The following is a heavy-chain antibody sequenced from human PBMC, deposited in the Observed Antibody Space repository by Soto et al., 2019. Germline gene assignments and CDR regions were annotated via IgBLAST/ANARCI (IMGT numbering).Heavy chain of an antibody. Sequence: ASVKVSCKASGYTFTRSGISWVRQAPGQGLEWMGWISTYNGDTNYAQTFQGRVTMTTDTSTSTVHMEVRSLRSDDTAVYYCARVPNPFRLKIGYEDAYDFWGQGTMVTVSS. V-gene: IGHV1-18*01. D-gene: IGHD5-12*01. CDR1: GYTFTRSG. J-gene: IGHJ3*01. CDR3: ARVPNPFRLKIGYEDAYDF. CDR2: ISTYNGDT.